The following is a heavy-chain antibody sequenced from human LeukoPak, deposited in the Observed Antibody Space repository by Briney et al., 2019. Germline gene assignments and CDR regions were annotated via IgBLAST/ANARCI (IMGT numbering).Heavy chain of an antibody. CDR1: GFTFSIYA. V-gene: IGHV3-23*01. J-gene: IGHJ4*02. Sequence: GGSLRLSCAASGFTFSIYAMSWVRQAPGKGLEWVSAIGDTTYYADSVEGRFTISRDNSKNTLYLQMNSLRAEDAAIYYCAKAFAYVGANFFDYWGQGTLVTVSS. D-gene: IGHD1-26*01. CDR3: AKAFAYVGANFFDY. CDR2: IGDTT.